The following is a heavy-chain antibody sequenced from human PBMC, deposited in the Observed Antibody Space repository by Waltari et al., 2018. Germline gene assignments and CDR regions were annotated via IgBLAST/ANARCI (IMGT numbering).Heavy chain of an antibody. Sequence: QVQLVQSGAEVKKPGSSVKVSCKASGDTFSSYAISWVRQAPGQGLEWMGGIIPIFGTANSAQKFQGRVTITADESTSTAYMELSSLRSEDTAVYYCARDSIAARDYFDYWGQGTLVTVSS. CDR2: IIPIFGTA. V-gene: IGHV1-69*12. J-gene: IGHJ4*02. D-gene: IGHD6-6*01. CDR1: GDTFSSYA. CDR3: ARDSIAARDYFDY.